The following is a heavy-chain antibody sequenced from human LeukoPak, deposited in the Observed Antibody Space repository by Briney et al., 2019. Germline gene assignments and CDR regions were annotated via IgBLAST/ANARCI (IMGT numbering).Heavy chain of an antibody. CDR3: ARQAPDLRYCSGGSCYEANDAFDI. D-gene: IGHD2-15*01. CDR1: GGSISSYY. CDR2: IYYSGST. V-gene: IGHV4-59*08. J-gene: IGHJ3*02. Sequence: SETLSLTCTVSGGSISSYYWSWIRQPPGKGLEWIGYIYYSGSTNYNPSLKSRVTISVDTSKNQFSLKLSSVTAADTAVYYCARQAPDLRYCSGGSCYEANDAFDIWGQGTMVTVSS.